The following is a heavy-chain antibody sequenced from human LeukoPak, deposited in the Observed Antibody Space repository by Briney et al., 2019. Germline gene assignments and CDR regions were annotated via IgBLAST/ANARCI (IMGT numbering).Heavy chain of an antibody. Sequence: GGSLRLSCAASGFTLSSYWMSWVRQAPGRGLEWVANIKQDGSEKYYVDSVKGRFTISGDNAKNSLYLQMNSLRAEDTAVYYCARELQRYYYDSSGYYATRAGAFDIWGQGTMVTVSS. CDR1: GFTLSSYW. J-gene: IGHJ3*02. V-gene: IGHV3-7*01. D-gene: IGHD3-22*01. CDR2: IKQDGSEK. CDR3: ARELQRYYYDSSGYYATRAGAFDI.